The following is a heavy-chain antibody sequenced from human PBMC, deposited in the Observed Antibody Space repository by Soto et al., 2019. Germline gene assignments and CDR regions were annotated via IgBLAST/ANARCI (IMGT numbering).Heavy chain of an antibody. D-gene: IGHD1-26*01. V-gene: IGHV1-2*02. J-gene: IGHJ4*02. CDR2: INPKSGGT. CDR1: GYTFTVYY. Sequence: ASVKVSCKASGYTFTVYYMHCVLQSPLQGLEGMGCINPKSGGTMYPQKFQGRVTMTWDTSISTAYMPLTRLRSDDTAVYYCARDLAKGGGSAGFDYWGQGTMVTVSS. CDR3: ARDLAKGGGSAGFDY.